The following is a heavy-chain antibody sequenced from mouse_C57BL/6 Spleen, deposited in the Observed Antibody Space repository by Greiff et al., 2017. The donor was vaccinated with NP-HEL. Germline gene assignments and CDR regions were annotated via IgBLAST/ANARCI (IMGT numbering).Heavy chain of an antibody. Sequence: DVKLQESGAELVRPGASVKLSCTASGFNIKDDYMHWVKQRPEQGLEWIGWIDPENGDTEYASKFQGKATITADTSSNTAYLQLSSLTSEDTAVYYCTCSSYYAMDYWGQGTSVTVSS. V-gene: IGHV14-4*01. CDR2: IDPENGDT. CDR3: TCSSYYAMDY. D-gene: IGHD1-1*01. J-gene: IGHJ4*01. CDR1: GFNIKDDY.